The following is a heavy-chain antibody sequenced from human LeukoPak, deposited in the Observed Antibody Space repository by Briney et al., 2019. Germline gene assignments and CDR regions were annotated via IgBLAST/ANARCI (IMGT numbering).Heavy chain of an antibody. D-gene: IGHD3-22*01. V-gene: IGHV4-4*07. CDR2: INTSGIN. CDR3: ARDAHYYDSSDYYPPYYFDS. Sequence: PSETLSLTCTVSSGSISSYFWSWIRQAAGKGLEWVGRINTSGINNYNPSLKSRVTMSVDTSKNQISLKVTSVTAADTAVYYCARDAHYYDSSDYYPPYYFDSWGQGTLVTVSS. CDR1: SGSISSYF. J-gene: IGHJ4*02.